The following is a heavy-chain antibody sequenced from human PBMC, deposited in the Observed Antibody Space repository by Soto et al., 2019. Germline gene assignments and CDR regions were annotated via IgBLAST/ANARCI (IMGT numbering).Heavy chain of an antibody. CDR1: GYTFTSYA. V-gene: IGHV1-3*01. D-gene: IGHD3-10*01. J-gene: IGHJ6*02. CDR3: ARVEVLLRGIIRLFRHYYFGMDV. Sequence: ASVKVSCKASGYTFTSYAMHWVRQAPGQRLEWIGWINAGIGDTEYSEKNQGRVTITRDTSASTAYMELSSLRSEDTAVYFCARVEVLLRGIIRLFRHYYFGMDVWGQGTTVTVSS. CDR2: INAGIGDT.